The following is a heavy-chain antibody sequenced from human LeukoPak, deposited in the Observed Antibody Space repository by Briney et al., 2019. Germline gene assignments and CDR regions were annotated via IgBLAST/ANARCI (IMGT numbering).Heavy chain of an antibody. CDR1: GFTFSIYS. V-gene: IGHV3-48*04. D-gene: IGHD6-19*01. CDR3: ARDNIAVAGLFDY. J-gene: IGHJ4*02. CDR2: ITSDRRTI. Sequence: GGSLRLSCAASGFTFSIYSMNWVRQAPGKGLEWVSYITSDRRTISYADPVKGRFTISRDNAKNSLYLQMNSLRAEDTAVYYCARDNIAVAGLFDYWGQGTLVTVSS.